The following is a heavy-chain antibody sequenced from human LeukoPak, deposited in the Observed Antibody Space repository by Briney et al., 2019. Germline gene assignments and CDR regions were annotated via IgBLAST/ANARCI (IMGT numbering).Heavy chain of an antibody. CDR1: GFTVSSNY. J-gene: IGHJ4*02. Sequence: GGSLRLSCAASGFTVSSNYMSWVRQAPGKGLEWVSVIYSGGSTYYADSVKGRFTISRDNSKNTLYLQMNSLRAEDTAVYYCAREDYDILTGPRGLDYWGQGTPVTVSP. CDR2: IYSGGST. CDR3: AREDYDILTGPRGLDY. D-gene: IGHD3-9*01. V-gene: IGHV3-66*01.